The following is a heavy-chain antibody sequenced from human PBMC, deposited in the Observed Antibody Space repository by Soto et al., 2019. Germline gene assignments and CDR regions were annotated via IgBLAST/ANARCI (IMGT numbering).Heavy chain of an antibody. Sequence: SLTCTVSGDAVSRYYWSWVRQPPGKGPEWIGYGHFNERANYNPSLESRVTISLDTSKNQFCLKLTSVTAADSAMYYCTRVLWGSSWNFDYWGQGTLVTGLL. CDR1: GDAVSRYY. J-gene: IGHJ4*02. D-gene: IGHD6-13*01. CDR3: TRVLWGSSWNFDY. V-gene: IGHV4-59*08. CDR2: GHFNERA.